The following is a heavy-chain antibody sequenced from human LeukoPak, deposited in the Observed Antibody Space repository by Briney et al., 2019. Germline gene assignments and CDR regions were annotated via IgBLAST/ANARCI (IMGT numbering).Heavy chain of an antibody. Sequence: SETLSLTCTVSGGSFSSSSYYWGWIRQPPGKGLEWIGSIYYSGSTYYNPSLKSRVTISVDTSKNQFSQKLSSVTAADTAVYYCARGVKHGSGSFFVRYYYYYMDVWGKGTTVTISS. CDR3: ARGVKHGSGSFFVRYYYYYMDV. CDR1: GGSFSSSSYY. V-gene: IGHV4-39*07. J-gene: IGHJ6*03. CDR2: IYYSGST. D-gene: IGHD3-10*01.